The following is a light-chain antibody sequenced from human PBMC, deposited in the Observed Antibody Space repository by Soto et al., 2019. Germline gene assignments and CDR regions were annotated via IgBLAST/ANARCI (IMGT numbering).Light chain of an antibody. Sequence: QSALTQPASVSESPGQSITISCAGTSSDIGGYNYVSWYQHHPGKAPKLMIYEISKRPSGVPDRFSGSRSGNTASLTVSGLQAEDEADYYCSSYAGNNILVFGGGTKLTVL. CDR3: SSYAGNNILV. J-gene: IGLJ2*01. V-gene: IGLV2-8*01. CDR1: SSDIGGYNY. CDR2: EIS.